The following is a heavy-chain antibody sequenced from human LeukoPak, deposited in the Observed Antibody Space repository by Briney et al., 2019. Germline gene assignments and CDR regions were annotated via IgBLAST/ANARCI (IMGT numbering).Heavy chain of an antibody. CDR1: GGYMSTSYYC. D-gene: IGHD2-21*01. J-gene: IGHJ5*02. Sequence: SETLSLTCTVSGGYMSTSYYCWGWLRQTGGRGLEWIGKIYYTGSTYYNSSLKSRVSLSIDTSMNQFSLKVNSLTVADTAVYYCARFFYHDAIRAPSWGQGTLVAVSS. CDR3: ARFFYHDAIRAPS. CDR2: IYYTGST. V-gene: IGHV4-39*01.